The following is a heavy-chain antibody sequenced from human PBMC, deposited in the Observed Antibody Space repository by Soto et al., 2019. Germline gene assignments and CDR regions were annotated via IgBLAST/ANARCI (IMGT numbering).Heavy chain of an antibody. CDR3: ARAIAAPAYYYYGMDV. Sequence: PGGSLRLSCAASGFTVSNDYMNWVRQAPGKGLEWVSIIYSGGSTYYADSVKGRFTISRDNSKNTLFLQMISLRAEDTAVYYCARAIAAPAYYYYGMDVWGQGTTVTVSS. V-gene: IGHV3-53*01. J-gene: IGHJ6*02. CDR2: IYSGGST. CDR1: GFTVSNDY. D-gene: IGHD6-6*01.